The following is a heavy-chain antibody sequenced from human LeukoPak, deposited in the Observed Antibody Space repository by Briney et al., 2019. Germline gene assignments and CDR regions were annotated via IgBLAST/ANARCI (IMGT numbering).Heavy chain of an antibody. CDR1: GGSISSGGYY. CDR2: IYYSGST. J-gene: IGHJ3*02. D-gene: IGHD3-3*01. V-gene: IGHV4-31*03. CDR3: ARGSYDFWSGYSDAFDI. Sequence: PSETLSLTCTVSGGSISSGGYYWSWIRQHPGKGLEWIGYIYYSGSTYYNPSLKSRVTISVDTSKNQFSLKLSSVTAADTAVYYCARGSYDFWSGYSDAFDIWGQGTMVTVSS.